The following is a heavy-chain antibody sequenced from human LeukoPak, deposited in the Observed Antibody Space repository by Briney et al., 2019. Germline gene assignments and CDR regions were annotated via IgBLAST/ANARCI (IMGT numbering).Heavy chain of an antibody. J-gene: IGHJ5*02. V-gene: IGHV3-30-3*01. CDR3: ARDIVSSSSLSGWFDP. D-gene: IGHD6-6*01. CDR1: GFTFSSYA. Sequence: SGGSLRLSCAASGFTFSSYAMHWVRQAPGKGLEWVAVISYDGSNKYYADSVKGRFTISRDNSKNTLYLQMNSLRAEDTAVYYCARDIVSSSSLSGWFDPWGQGTLVTVSS. CDR2: ISYDGSNK.